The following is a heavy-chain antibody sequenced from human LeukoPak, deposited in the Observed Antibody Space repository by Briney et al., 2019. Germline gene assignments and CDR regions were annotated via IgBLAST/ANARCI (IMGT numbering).Heavy chain of an antibody. Sequence: PGGSLRLSCAAPGFTFSSYAMSWVRQAPGKGLEWVSAISGSGGSTYYADSVKGRITISRDNSKNTLYLQMNSLRAEDTAVYYCAKVGASDVLLGAFDIWGQGTMVTVSS. CDR3: AKVGASDVLLGAFDI. J-gene: IGHJ3*02. V-gene: IGHV3-23*01. D-gene: IGHD1-26*01. CDR1: GFTFSSYA. CDR2: ISGSGGST.